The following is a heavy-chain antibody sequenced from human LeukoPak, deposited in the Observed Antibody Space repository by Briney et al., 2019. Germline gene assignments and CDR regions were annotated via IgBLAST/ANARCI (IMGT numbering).Heavy chain of an antibody. D-gene: IGHD6-19*01. V-gene: IGHV3-30*02. CDR1: GFTFSSYA. J-gene: IGHJ4*02. CDR2: TRYDGTIH. CDR3: VKDQAGG. Sequence: GGSLRLSCAASGFTFSSYAMSWVRQAPGKGLEWVAFTRYDGTIHHYKGSVEGRFIISRDNSMNTLYLQMNSLRTEDTAVYYCVKDQAGGWGQGTLVTVSA.